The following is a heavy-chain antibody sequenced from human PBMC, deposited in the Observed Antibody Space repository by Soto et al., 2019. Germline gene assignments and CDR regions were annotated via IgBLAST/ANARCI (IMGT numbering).Heavy chain of an antibody. CDR1: GGSFSGYY. J-gene: IGHJ4*02. CDR3: DRHRYQLPIRN. V-gene: IGHV4-34*01. D-gene: IGHD2-2*01. CDR2: INHSGST. Sequence: SETLSLTCAVYGGSFSGYYWCWLRQPPGQGLEWIGEINHSGSTNYNPSLKSRVTISVDTSKNQFSLKLSSVTAADTAVEHGDRHRYQLPIRNWGQGTRIIFSS.